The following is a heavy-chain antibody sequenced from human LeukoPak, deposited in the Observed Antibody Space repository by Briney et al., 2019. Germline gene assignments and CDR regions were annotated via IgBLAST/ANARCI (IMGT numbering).Heavy chain of an antibody. CDR2: ITGSGDGT. V-gene: IGHV3-23*01. D-gene: IGHD3-10*01. Sequence: GGSLRLSCAASGFTFSSYAMMWVRQSPEKGLEWVPSITGSGDGTYYADSVRGRFTISRDNSKKTLYLQMNSLRAEDTAVYFCVKGFVHPTYYFEYWGQGTLVTVSS. CDR3: VKGFVHPTYYFEY. J-gene: IGHJ4*02. CDR1: GFTFSSYA.